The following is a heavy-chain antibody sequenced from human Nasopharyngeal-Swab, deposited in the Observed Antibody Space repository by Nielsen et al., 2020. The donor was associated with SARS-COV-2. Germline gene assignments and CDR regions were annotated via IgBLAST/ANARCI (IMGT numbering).Heavy chain of an antibody. J-gene: IGHJ4*02. V-gene: IGHV3-53*01. CDR1: GFTVSSNY. D-gene: IGHD2-21*02. CDR3: ARGVGDSPGY. Sequence: GGSLRLSCAASGFTVSSNYMTWVRQAPGKGLEWVSVIYAGGSTYYTDSVKGRFTISRGTSKNTLYLQMNFLRAEDTAVYYCARGVGDSPGYWGQGTLVTVSS. CDR2: IYAGGST.